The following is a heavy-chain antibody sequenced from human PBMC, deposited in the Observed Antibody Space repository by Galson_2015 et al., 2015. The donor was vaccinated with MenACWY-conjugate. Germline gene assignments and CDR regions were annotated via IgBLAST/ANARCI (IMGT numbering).Heavy chain of an antibody. D-gene: IGHD2/OR15-2a*01. V-gene: IGHV3-23*01. CDR1: GFTFSSFA. Sequence: FLRLSCAASGFTFSSFAMSWVRQAPGKGLEWVSVITSSGGTTYYADSVKGRFTISRDNPKSTLYLQMDTLRAEDTATYYCAKNGNYFGMGFDYWGQGTRVT. J-gene: IGHJ4*02. CDR3: AKNGNYFGMGFDY. CDR2: ITSSGGTT.